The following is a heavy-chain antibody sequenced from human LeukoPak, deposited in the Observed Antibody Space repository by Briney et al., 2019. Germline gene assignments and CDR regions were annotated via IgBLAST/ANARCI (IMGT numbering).Heavy chain of an antibody. V-gene: IGHV3-48*03. CDR3: ARGNMDFDN. CDR2: ITSSGSNT. CDR1: GFTFSSYD. Sequence: GGSLRLSCAASGFTFSSYDMSWVRQAPGKGLEWVSSITSSGSNTEYADSVKGRFTISRDNARNLLHLQMNGLRAEDRALYYCARGNMDFDNWGQGTLVTVSS. J-gene: IGHJ4*02.